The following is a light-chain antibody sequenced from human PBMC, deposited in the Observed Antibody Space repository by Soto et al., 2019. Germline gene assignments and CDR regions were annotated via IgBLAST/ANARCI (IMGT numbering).Light chain of an antibody. CDR2: GAS. CDR3: QQRSNWT. J-gene: IGKJ1*01. CDR1: QSVSSS. Sequence: EIVMRQSPATLSVSPGGRATLSCRASQSVSSSLAWYQQKPGQAPRLLIYGASSRATGIPDRFSGSGSGTDFTLTISSLEPEDFAVYYCQQRSNWTFGQGTKV. V-gene: IGKV3-11*01.